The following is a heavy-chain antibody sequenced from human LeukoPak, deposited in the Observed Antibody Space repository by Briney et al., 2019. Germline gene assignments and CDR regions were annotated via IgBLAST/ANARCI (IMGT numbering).Heavy chain of an antibody. CDR1: GGSISSYY. V-gene: IGHV4-4*07. CDR3: ARGYNWGSPTRNFYYLDV. CDR2: IYTSGST. Sequence: SETLSLTCTVSGGSISSYYWSWIRQPAGKGLEWVGRIYTSGSTNYNPSLKSRVTMSVDTSKNQFSLELRSVTAADTAVYYCARGYNWGSPTRNFYYLDVWGKGTTVTVSS. D-gene: IGHD7-27*01. J-gene: IGHJ6*03.